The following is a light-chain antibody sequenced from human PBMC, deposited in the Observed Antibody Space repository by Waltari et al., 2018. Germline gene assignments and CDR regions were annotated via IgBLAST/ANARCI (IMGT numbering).Light chain of an antibody. CDR1: SGSICSTSY. CDR3: SLYMGSGIWV. V-gene: IGLV8-61*01. J-gene: IGLJ3*02. CDR2: KGN. Sequence: QTVATQEPSLSVSPGGPVTLTCALSSGSICSTSYATWYQQPPGQAPRTLVYKGNSRSSGVPDRFSGSILGNKAALTITGAQADDDSDYYCSLYMGSGIWVFGGGTKLTVL.